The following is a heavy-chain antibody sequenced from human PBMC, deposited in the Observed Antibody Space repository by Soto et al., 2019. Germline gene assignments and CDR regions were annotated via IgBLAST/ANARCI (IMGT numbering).Heavy chain of an antibody. CDR3: AKDCGVAHYSESAFPH. V-gene: IGHV3-23*01. J-gene: IGHJ1*01. CDR2: ISGSGGST. Sequence: EVQLLESGGGLVQPGGSLRLSCAASGFTFSSYAMSWVRQAPGKGLEWVSAISGSGGSTYYADSVKGRFTISRDNSKKTLYLQMSSLRAEDTAVYYCAKDCGVAHYSESAFPHWGDGALFTVSS. D-gene: IGHD3-22*01. CDR1: GFTFSSYA.